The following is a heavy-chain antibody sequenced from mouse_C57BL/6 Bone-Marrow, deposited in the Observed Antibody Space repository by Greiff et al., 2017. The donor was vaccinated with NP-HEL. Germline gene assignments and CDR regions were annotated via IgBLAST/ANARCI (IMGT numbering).Heavy chain of an antibody. V-gene: IGHV1-39*01. CDR2: INPNYGTT. Sequence: EVQVVESGPELVKPGASVKISCKASGYSFTDYNMNWVKQSTGKSLEWIGVINPNYGTTSYNQKFKGKATLTVDQSSSTAYMQLNSLTSEDSAVYYCARRAHATAEGIWYAMDYWGQGTSVTVSS. CDR1: GYSFTDYN. CDR3: ARRAHATAEGIWYAMDY. D-gene: IGHD1-2*01. J-gene: IGHJ4*01.